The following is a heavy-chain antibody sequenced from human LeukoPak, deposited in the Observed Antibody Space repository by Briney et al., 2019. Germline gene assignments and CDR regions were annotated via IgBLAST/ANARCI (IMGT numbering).Heavy chain of an antibody. CDR1: GFTFGNYA. Sequence: GGSLRLSCSASGFTFGNYAMHCVRQAPGKGLEYVSTISNNVGSTYYADSVKGRFTISRDNSKNTLYLQMRSLRIGDTAMYYCVKAALQYYYDTSGSFDYWGQGTLVTVSS. V-gene: IGHV3-64D*09. CDR3: VKAALQYYYDTSGSFDY. D-gene: IGHD3-22*01. CDR2: ISNNVGST. J-gene: IGHJ4*02.